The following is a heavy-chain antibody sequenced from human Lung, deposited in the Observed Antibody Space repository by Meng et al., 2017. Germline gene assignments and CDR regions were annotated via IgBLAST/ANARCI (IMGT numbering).Heavy chain of an antibody. V-gene: IGHV4-34*01. CDR1: GGSFSDYY. D-gene: IGHD4-11*01. J-gene: IGHJ4*02. CDR3: ARGPTTMAHDFDY. CDR2: INHSGST. Sequence: QVQAQQWGAGLLKPSWTLSLTCVVSGGSFSDYYWSWIRQPPGKGLEWIGEINHSGSTNYNPSLESRATISVDTSQNNLSLKLSSVTAADSAVYYCARGPTTMAHDFDYWGQGTLVTVSS.